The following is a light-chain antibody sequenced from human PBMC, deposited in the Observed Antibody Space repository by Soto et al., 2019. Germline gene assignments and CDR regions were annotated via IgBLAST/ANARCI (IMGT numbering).Light chain of an antibody. J-gene: IGLJ1*01. CDR1: SSDVGGYNY. Sequence: QSVLTQPRSVSGSPGQSVTISCTGTSSDVGGYNYVSWYQQHPGKAPKVMIYDVSERPSGVPDRFSGSKSGNTASLTISGLQAEDEADYYCCSYAGSPRYVLGTGTKLTFL. CDR3: CSYAGSPRYV. V-gene: IGLV2-11*01. CDR2: DVS.